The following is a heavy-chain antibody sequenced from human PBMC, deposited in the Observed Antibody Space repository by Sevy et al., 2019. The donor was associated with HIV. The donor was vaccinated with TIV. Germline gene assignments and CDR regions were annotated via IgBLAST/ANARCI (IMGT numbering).Heavy chain of an antibody. CDR3: AKALEYSSSSVDY. V-gene: IGHV3-23*01. Sequence: GGSLRLSCAASGFTFSSYAMSWVRQAPGKGLEWVSPIRGIGGDKYYAYSVKGRFTISRDNSKNTLYLQMNSLRAEDTAVYYCAKALEYSSSSVDYWGQGTLVTVSS. J-gene: IGHJ4*02. CDR1: GFTFSSYA. CDR2: IRGIGGDK. D-gene: IGHD6-6*01.